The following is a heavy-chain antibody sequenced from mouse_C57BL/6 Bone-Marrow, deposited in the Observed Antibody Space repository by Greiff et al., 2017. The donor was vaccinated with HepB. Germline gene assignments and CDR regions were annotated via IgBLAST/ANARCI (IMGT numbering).Heavy chain of an antibody. CDR3: ARDYYASSSGLWYFDV. CDR1: GFTFSDYY. V-gene: IGHV5-16*01. J-gene: IGHJ1*03. CDR2: INYDGSST. Sequence: EVMLVESEGGLVQPGSSMKLSCTASGFTFSDYYMAWVRQVPEKGLEWVANINYDGSSTYYLDSLKSRFIISRDNAKNILYLQMSSLKSEDTATYYCARDYYASSSGLWYFDVWGTGTTVTVSS. D-gene: IGHD1-1*01.